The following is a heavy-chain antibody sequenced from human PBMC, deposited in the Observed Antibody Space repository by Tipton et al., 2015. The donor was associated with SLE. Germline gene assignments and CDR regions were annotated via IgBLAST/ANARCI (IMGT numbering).Heavy chain of an antibody. V-gene: IGHV4-61*02. CDR3: ARAPGLDRDYYYYYMDV. D-gene: IGHD3/OR15-3a*01. CDR2: IYNSGPNSGST. CDR1: GGSIGSGAYY. Sequence: TLSLTCTVSGGSIGSGAYYWSWIRQTAGKGLEWIGRIYNSGPNSGSTNYNPSLKSRVTISADTSKNQFSLRLTSVSAADTAVYYCARAPGLDRDYYYYYMDVWGKGTTVTVSS. J-gene: IGHJ6*03.